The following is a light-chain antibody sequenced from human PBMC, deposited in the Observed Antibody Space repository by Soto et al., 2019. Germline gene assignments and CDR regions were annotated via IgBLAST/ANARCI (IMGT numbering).Light chain of an antibody. CDR1: QSISSY. Sequence: DIHMTKSPSSLSASLGERVTITFRASQSISSYLNLYQQKPGKAPKLLIDAASRLQSGVPSRFSGSGSGTDFTLTIICLQPEDFATYYCRLSYSTPWTCGQG. CDR2: AAS. J-gene: IGKJ1*01. CDR3: RLSYSTPWT. V-gene: IGKV1-39*01.